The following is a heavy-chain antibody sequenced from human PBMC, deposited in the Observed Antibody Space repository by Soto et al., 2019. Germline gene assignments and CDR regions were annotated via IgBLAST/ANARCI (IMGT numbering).Heavy chain of an antibody. CDR2: IYYSGST. V-gene: IGHV4-31*03. J-gene: IGHJ3*02. CDR3: ARGGIFGVVQPHAFEI. CDR1: GGSISSGGYY. Sequence: PSETLSLTCTVSGGSISSGGYYWSWIRQHPGKGLEWIGYIYYSGSTYYNPSLKSRVTISVDTSKNQFSLKLSSVTAADTAVYYCARGGIFGVVQPHAFEIWGQGTMVPVSS. D-gene: IGHD3-3*01.